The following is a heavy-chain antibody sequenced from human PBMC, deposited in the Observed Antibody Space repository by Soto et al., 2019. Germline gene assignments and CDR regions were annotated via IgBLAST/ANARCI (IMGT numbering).Heavy chain of an antibody. CDR2: ISAYDGYT. Sequence: ASVKVSCKASGYTFSSYGINWVRQAPGQGLEWLGWISAYDGYTNYAQIPQGRVTITADESTSTAYMELSSLRSEDTAVFYCARSPHYVWGSYFYFDYGGQGTLVTVSS. CDR3: ARSPHYVWGSYFYFDY. D-gene: IGHD3-16*01. CDR1: GYTFSSYG. V-gene: IGHV1-18*01. J-gene: IGHJ4*02.